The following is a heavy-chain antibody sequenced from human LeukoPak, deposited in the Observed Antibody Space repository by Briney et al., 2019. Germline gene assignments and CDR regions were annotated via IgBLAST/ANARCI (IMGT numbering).Heavy chain of an antibody. V-gene: IGHV3-23*01. D-gene: IGHD3-3*01. CDR1: GFAFGTFG. CDR3: TKWRLRFHS. CDR2: LSHDGDTT. J-gene: IGHJ4*02. Sequence: GGSLRLSCAASGFAFGTFGMSWVRQAPGKGLDWVSGLSHDGDTTYYADSVKGRFTISRDNSKNTLYLQMSNLKAEDTAVYHCTKWRLRFHSWGQGTLVTVSS.